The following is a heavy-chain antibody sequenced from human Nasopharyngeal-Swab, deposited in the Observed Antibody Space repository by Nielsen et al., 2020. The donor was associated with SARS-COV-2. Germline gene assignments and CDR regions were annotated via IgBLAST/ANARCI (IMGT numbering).Heavy chain of an antibody. V-gene: IGHV3-21*04. CDR1: GFTFSSYS. CDR2: ISSSSSYI. CDR3: ARHGGICTNGVCYTDYYYGMDV. D-gene: IGHD2-8*01. J-gene: IGHJ6*02. Sequence: GESLKISCAASGFTFSSYSMNWVRQAPGKGLEWVSSISSSSSYIYYADSVKGRFTISRDNAKNSLYLQMNSLRAEDTAMYYCARHGGICTNGVCYTDYYYGMDVWGQGTTVTVSS.